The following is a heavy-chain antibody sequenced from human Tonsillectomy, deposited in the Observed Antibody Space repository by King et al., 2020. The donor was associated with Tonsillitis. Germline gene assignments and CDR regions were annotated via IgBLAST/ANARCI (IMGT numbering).Heavy chain of an antibody. V-gene: IGHV3-9*01. CDR1: GFTFVVYA. J-gene: IGHJ6*02. CDR2: ISCNRGSI. Sequence: VQLVESGGGLVQPGRSLRLSCAASGFTFVVYAMRWVRHAPGKGLEWVSAISCNRGSIGYSGSVKGRFTISRDNPKNSLYLQMNSLGAEDTALYYCAKALYSGYDLYYYYYGMDVWGQGTTVTVSS. D-gene: IGHD5-12*01. CDR3: AKALYSGYDLYYYYYGMDV.